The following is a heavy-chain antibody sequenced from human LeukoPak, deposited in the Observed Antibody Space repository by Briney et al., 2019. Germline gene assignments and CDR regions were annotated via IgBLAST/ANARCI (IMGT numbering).Heavy chain of an antibody. V-gene: IGHV4-30-2*01. J-gene: IGHJ4*02. CDR2: IYHRGST. D-gene: IGHD6-6*01. CDR3: AVPREYSSFDFDY. CDR1: GGSISSGGYY. Sequence: SETLSLTCIVSGGSISSGGYYWSWIRQPPGKGLEWIGYIYHRGSTYYNPSLKSRVTISVDRSKNQFSLKLSSVTAADTAVYYCAVPREYSSFDFDYWGQGTLVTVSS.